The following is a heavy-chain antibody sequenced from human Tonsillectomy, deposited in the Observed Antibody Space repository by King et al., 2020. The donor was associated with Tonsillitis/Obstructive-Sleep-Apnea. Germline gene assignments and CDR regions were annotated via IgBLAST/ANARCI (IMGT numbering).Heavy chain of an antibody. CDR2: IDHSGST. V-gene: IGHV4-34*01. Sequence: VQLQQWGAGLLKPSETLSLTCAVYGGPFSGYYWSWIRQPPGKGLEWIGEIDHSGSTNYNPSLKSRVTISADTSKTQFSLKLSSVTAADTAVYYCAREITTDAFDIWGQGTMVTVSS. CDR3: AREITTDAFDI. D-gene: IGHD3-3*01. J-gene: IGHJ3*02. CDR1: GGPFSGYY.